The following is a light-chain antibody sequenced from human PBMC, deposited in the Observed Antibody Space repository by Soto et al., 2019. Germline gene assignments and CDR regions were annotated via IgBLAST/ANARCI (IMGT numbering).Light chain of an antibody. CDR3: SSYASSSTLVYV. V-gene: IGLV2-14*01. J-gene: IGLJ1*01. CDR2: DVS. Sequence: QSALTQPASVSGSPGQSITISCTGTSSDVGGYNSVSWYQQNPGKAPKLMIFDVSNRPSGVSSRFSGSRSGNTASLTISGLQAEDEADYYCSSYASSSTLVYVFGTGTRSPS. CDR1: SSDVGGYNS.